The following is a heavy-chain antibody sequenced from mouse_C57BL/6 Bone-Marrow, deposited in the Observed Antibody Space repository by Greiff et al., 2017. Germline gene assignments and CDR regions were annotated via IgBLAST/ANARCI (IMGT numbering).Heavy chain of an antibody. Sequence: VKLQQPGAELVKPGASVKVSCKASGYTFTSYWMHWVKQRPGQGLEWIGRIHPSDSDTNYNQKFKGKATLTVDKSSSTAYMQLSSLTSEDSVFYYCALDGSSYDFDYWGQGTTLTVSS. CDR1: GYTFTSYW. CDR2: IHPSDSDT. J-gene: IGHJ2*01. CDR3: ALDGSSYDFDY. D-gene: IGHD1-1*01. V-gene: IGHV1-74*01.